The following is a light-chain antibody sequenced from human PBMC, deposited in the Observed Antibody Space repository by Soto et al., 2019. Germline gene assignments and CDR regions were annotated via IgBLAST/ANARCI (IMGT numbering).Light chain of an antibody. J-gene: IGLJ1*01. CDR2: SKN. CDR1: SSNIGSNS. V-gene: IGLV1-44*01. CDR3: AAWDDSLNGPV. Sequence: QLVLTQPPSASGTPGQRVTISCSGSSSNIGSNSVNWYQQLPGTAPKLLIHSKNQRPSGVPDRFSGSKSGTSASLAISGLQSEDEADYYCAAWDDSLNGPVFGTGTKLTVL.